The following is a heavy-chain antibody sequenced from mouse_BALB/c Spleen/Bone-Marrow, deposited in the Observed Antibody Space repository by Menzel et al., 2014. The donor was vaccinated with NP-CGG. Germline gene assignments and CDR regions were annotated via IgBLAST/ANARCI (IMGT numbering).Heavy chain of an antibody. V-gene: IGHV1-53*01. CDR1: GNTFTTYW. J-gene: IGHJ4*01. CDR3: ARRGDYYCAMDY. CDR2: INTTNSGT. D-gene: IGHD2-4*01. Sequence: VQLQQSGAELVKPGASVKLSCEASGNTFTTYWMRWVYQRPGQGLEWMGKINTTNSGTNYNEQFMSKATMTIDKSSSTAYMQLSSLTSEDSTVYYCARRGDYYCAMDYWGQGTSVTVSS.